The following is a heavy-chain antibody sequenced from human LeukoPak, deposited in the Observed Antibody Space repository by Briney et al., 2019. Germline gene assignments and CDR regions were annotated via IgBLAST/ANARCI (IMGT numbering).Heavy chain of an antibody. CDR2: INHSGST. D-gene: IGHD2-2*02. V-gene: IGHV4-34*01. Sequence: KPSETLSLTCAVYGGSFSGYCWSWIRQPPGKGLEWIGEINHSGSTNYNPSLKSRVTISVDTSKNQFSLKLSSVTAADTAVYYCARETPNYCSSTSCYTGWFDPWGQGTLVTVSS. CDR1: GGSFSGYC. J-gene: IGHJ5*02. CDR3: ARETPNYCSSTSCYTGWFDP.